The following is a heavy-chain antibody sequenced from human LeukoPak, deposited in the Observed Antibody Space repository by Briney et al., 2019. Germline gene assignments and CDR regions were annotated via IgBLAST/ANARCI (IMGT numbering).Heavy chain of an antibody. V-gene: IGHV4-39*01. D-gene: IGHD2-2*02. CDR3: ARPRRYCSSTSCYKNPYWYFDL. CDR1: GGSISSSSYY. Sequence: SETLSLTCTVSGGSISSSSYYWGWIRQPPGKGLEWIGSIYYSGSTYYNPSLKSRVTISVDTSKNQFSLKLSSVTAADTAVYYCARPRRYCSSTSCYKNPYWYFDLWGRGTLVTVSS. CDR2: IYYSGST. J-gene: IGHJ2*01.